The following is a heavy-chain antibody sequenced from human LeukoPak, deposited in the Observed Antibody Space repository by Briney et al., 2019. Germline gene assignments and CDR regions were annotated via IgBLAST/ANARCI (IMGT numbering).Heavy chain of an antibody. V-gene: IGHV3-23*01. CDR3: AKHSAGVTTGYFDY. J-gene: IGHJ4*02. D-gene: IGHD1-26*01. Sequence: QPGGSLRLSCAASGFTFSAYAMSWVRQAPGKGLGWVSSISDSAGSTYYAASVTGRFTISRDSSRTTLYLQVNSLRAEDTAVYYCAKHSAGVTTGYFDYWGQGTLVTVSS. CDR2: ISDSAGST. CDR1: GFTFSAYA.